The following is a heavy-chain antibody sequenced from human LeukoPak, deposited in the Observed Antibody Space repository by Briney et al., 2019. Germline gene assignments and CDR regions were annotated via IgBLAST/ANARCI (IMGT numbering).Heavy chain of an antibody. V-gene: IGHV3-48*04. D-gene: IGHD5-24*01. J-gene: IGHJ4*02. Sequence: HTGGSLRLSCAASGFTFSRFSMNWVRQAPGKGLEWVSYISSSSGTIYYADSVKGRFTISRDNAKNSLYLQMNSLRAEDTAVYYCARAQRGRWLQLDSSYYFDYWGQGTLVTVSS. CDR1: GFTFSRFS. CDR2: ISSSSGTI. CDR3: ARAQRGRWLQLDSSYYFDY.